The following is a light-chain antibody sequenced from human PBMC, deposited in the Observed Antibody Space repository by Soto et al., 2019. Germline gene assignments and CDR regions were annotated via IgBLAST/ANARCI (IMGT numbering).Light chain of an antibody. J-gene: IGKJ1*01. V-gene: IGKV3-20*01. CDR2: GTS. Sequence: EIVLTQSPGTLSLSPGERATLSCRAIQSVSSSYLAWYQQKPGQAPRLIIYGTSSRATAIPDRFSGSGSGTGFTRAISRLEPEDVAVYYCQQYGSSAWTFGQGTKVEIK. CDR1: QSVSSSY. CDR3: QQYGSSAWT.